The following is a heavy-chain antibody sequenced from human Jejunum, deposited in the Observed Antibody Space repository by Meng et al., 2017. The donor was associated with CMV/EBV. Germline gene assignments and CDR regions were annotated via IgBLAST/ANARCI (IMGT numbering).Heavy chain of an antibody. J-gene: IGHJ6*03. V-gene: IGHV3-15*01. CDR3: TTEYYSYLDV. CDR2: IKSKTDGATT. Sequence: EVQLVESGGGLVKPGGPLRLSCAASGFGFTNVWMNWVRQAPGKGLEWVGRIKSKTDGATTDYAAPVKGRFSISRDDSKKTLYLQMDSLTTGDTAVYYCTTEYYSYLDVWGKGTTVTVSS. CDR1: GFGFTNVW.